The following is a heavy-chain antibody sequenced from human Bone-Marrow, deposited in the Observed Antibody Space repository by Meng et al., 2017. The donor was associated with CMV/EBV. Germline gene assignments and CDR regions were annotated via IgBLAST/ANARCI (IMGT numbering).Heavy chain of an antibody. V-gene: IGHV4-39*01. J-gene: IGHJ5*02. CDR3: ASRSSSWTGQYNWFDP. Sequence: SETLSLTCTVSGGSISSSSYYWGWIRQPPGKGLEWIGSIYYSGSTYYNPSLKSRVTISVGTSKNQFSLKLSSVTAADTAVYYCASRSSSWTGQYNWFDPWGQGTLVTVSS. CDR2: IYYSGST. CDR1: GGSISSSSYY. D-gene: IGHD6-13*01.